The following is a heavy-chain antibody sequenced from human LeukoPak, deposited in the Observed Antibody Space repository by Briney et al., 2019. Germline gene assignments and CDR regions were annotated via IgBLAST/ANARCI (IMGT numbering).Heavy chain of an antibody. D-gene: IGHD3-22*01. CDR2: ISWNSGSI. Sequence: GGSLRLSCAASGFTFDDYAMYWVRQAPGKGLEWVSGISWNSGSIGYADSVKGRFTISRDNAKNSLYLQMNSLRAEDMALYYCARAYEPFYDSSAYDYWGQGTLVTVSS. CDR3: ARAYEPFYDSSAYDY. J-gene: IGHJ4*02. CDR1: GFTFDDYA. V-gene: IGHV3-9*03.